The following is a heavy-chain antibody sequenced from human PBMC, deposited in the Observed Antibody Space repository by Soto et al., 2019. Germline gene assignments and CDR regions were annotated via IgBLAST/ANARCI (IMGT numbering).Heavy chain of an antibody. CDR2: IIPIFGTA. V-gene: IGHV1-69*13. D-gene: IGHD3-10*01. CDR1: GGTFSSYA. J-gene: IGHJ6*02. Sequence: SVKGSCKASGGTFSSYAISWVRQAPGQGLEWMGGIIPIFGTANYAQKFQGRVTITADESTSTAYMELSSLRSEDTAVYYCARDDPITMVRGVKDYYYYGMDVWGQGTTVTGSS. CDR3: ARDDPITMVRGVKDYYYYGMDV.